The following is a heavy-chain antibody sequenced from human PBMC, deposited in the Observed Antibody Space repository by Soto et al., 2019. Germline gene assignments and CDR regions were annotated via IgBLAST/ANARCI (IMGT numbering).Heavy chain of an antibody. V-gene: IGHV2-5*05. CDR2: IYWDDEK. D-gene: IGHD3-10*01. J-gene: IGHJ4*02. CDR3: AQRGYGSGNFGY. Sequence: QITLKESGPTLVNPTQTLTLTCTFSGVSLTTNGVAVGWIRQPPGKALEWLALIYWDDEKRYGPSLKSRLTVTKDTSTNQVVLTMTNMDPVDTATYYCAQRGYGSGNFGYWGQGTLGTVSS. CDR1: GVSLTTNGVA.